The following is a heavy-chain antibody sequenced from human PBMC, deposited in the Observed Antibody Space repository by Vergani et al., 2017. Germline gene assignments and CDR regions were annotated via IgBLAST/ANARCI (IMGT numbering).Heavy chain of an antibody. J-gene: IGHJ4*02. Sequence: QVQLVQSGAEVKKPGSSVKVSCKASGGTFSGYAISWVRQAPGQGLEWMGGIIPIFGTANYAQKFQGRVTITADESTSTAYMELSSLRSEDTAVYYCASDYYYDSSGYQGGYFDYWGQGTLVTVSS. V-gene: IGHV1-69*01. CDR3: ASDYYYDSSGYQGGYFDY. CDR1: GGTFSGYA. CDR2: IIPIFGTA. D-gene: IGHD3-22*01.